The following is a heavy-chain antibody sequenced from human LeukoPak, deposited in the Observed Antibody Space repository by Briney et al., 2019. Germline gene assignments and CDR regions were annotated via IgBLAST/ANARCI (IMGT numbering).Heavy chain of an antibody. Sequence: PGRSLRLSCAASGFTFSSYAMHWVRQAPGKGLEWVAVISYDGSNKYYADSVKGRFTISRDNSKNTLYLQMNSLRAEDTAVYYCARGPYYYGSGSYCNGYFDYWGQGTLVTVSS. CDR3: ARGPYYYGSGSYCNGYFDY. J-gene: IGHJ4*02. D-gene: IGHD3-10*01. CDR2: ISYDGSNK. V-gene: IGHV3-30*04. CDR1: GFTFSSYA.